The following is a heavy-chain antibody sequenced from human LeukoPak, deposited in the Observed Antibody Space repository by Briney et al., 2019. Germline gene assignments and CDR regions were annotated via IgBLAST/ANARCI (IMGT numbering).Heavy chain of an antibody. V-gene: IGHV1-69*04. CDR2: IIPILGIA. J-gene: IGHJ1*01. Sequence: ASVKVSCKASGGTFSSYTISWVRQAPGQGLEWMGRIIPILGIANYAQKFQGRVTITADKSTSTAYMELSSLRSEDTAVYYCARDRYYDSSGYYDSSRAEYLQHWGQGTLVTVSS. CDR3: ARDRYYDSSGYYDSSRAEYLQH. CDR1: GGTFSSYT. D-gene: IGHD3-22*01.